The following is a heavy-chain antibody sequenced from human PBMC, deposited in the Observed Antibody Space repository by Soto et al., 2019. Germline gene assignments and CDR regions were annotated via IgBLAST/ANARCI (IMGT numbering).Heavy chain of an antibody. D-gene: IGHD6-19*01. CDR1: GGSISSYY. CDR3: ARRSYSSGWYYFDY. Sequence: SETLSLTCTVSGGSISSYYWSWIRQPAGKGLEWIGRIYTSGSTNYNPSLKSRVTISVDTSKNQFSLKLSSVTAADTAVYYCARRSYSSGWYYFDYWGQGTLVTVSS. V-gene: IGHV4-4*07. J-gene: IGHJ4*02. CDR2: IYTSGST.